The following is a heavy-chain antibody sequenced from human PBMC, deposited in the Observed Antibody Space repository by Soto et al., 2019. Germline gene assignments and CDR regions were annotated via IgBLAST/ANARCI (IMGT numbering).Heavy chain of an antibody. J-gene: IGHJ5*02. Sequence: SETLSLTCTVSGGSISSGGYYWSWIRQHPGKGLEWIGYIYYSGSTYYNPSLKSRVTISVDTSKNQFSLKLSSVTAADTAVYYCARDGLSSGPWGRWFDPWSQGTLVTVSS. CDR1: GGSISSGGYY. V-gene: IGHV4-31*03. CDR3: ARDGLSSGPWGRWFDP. D-gene: IGHD3-22*01. CDR2: IYYSGST.